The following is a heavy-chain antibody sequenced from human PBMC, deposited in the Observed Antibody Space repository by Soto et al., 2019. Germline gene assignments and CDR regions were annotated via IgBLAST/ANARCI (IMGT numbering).Heavy chain of an antibody. D-gene: IGHD1-26*01. CDR1: GGSISSYY. Sequence: SETLSLTCTFSGGSISSYYWSWIRQPPGKGLEWIGYIYSLGSTNYNPSLKSRVTISVDTSKNQFSLKLSSVNDADTAVYYCARVVSGSYYLDAFDIWGQGTMVTVS. CDR2: IYSLGST. CDR3: ARVVSGSYYLDAFDI. J-gene: IGHJ3*02. V-gene: IGHV4-59*01.